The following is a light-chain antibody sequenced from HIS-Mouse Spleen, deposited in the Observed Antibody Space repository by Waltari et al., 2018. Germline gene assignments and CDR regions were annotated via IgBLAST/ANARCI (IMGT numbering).Light chain of an antibody. J-gene: IGKJ1*01. V-gene: IGKV3-11*01. CDR1: QSVSSY. CDR3: QQRSNWPPRWT. CDR2: DAS. Sequence: EIVLTQSPVTLSLSPGERATLSCRASQSVSSYLAWYQQKPGQAPRLLIYDASNRATGIPARFSGSASGTDFTLTISSLEPEDFAVYYCQQRSNWPPRWTFGQGTKVEIK.